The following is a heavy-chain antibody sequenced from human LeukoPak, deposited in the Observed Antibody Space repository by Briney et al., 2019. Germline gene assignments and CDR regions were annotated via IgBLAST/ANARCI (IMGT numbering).Heavy chain of an antibody. D-gene: IGHD2-8*02. CDR2: ISGSGGIT. CDR3: AKESRRTPGGGWFDP. CDR1: GFTFSSYA. Sequence: GGSLRLSCAASGFTFSSYAMSWVRQGPGKGLEWVSAISGSGGITYYADSVKGRFTISRDNSKNTLFLQMNSLRAEDTAVYYCAKESRRTPGGGWFDPWGQGTLVTVSS. V-gene: IGHV3-23*01. J-gene: IGHJ5*02.